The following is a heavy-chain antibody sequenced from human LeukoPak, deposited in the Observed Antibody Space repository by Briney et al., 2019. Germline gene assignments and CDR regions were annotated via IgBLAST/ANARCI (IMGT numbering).Heavy chain of an antibody. V-gene: IGHV4-59*08. CDR2: IYYSGST. D-gene: IGHD4-17*01. Sequence: SETLSLTCTVSGGSISSYYWRWIRQPPGKGLEWIGYIYYSGSTNYNPSLKSRVTISVDTSKNQFSLKLSSVTAADTAVYYCARHRRTVTTQIFDYWGQGTLVTVSS. J-gene: IGHJ4*02. CDR3: ARHRRTVTTQIFDY. CDR1: GGSISSYY.